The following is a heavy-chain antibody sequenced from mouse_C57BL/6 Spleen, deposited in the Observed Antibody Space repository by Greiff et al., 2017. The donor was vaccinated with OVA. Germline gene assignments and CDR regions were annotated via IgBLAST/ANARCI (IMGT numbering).Heavy chain of an antibody. Sequence: EVKLMESGGGLVKPGGSLKLSCAASGFTFSDYGMHWVRQAPEKGLEWVAYISSGSSTIYYADTVKGRFTISRDNAKNTLFLQMTSLRSEDTAMYYCARGYYGSSWLAYWGQGTLVTVSA. CDR3: ARGYYGSSWLAY. V-gene: IGHV5-17*01. J-gene: IGHJ3*01. D-gene: IGHD1-1*01. CDR2: ISSGSSTI. CDR1: GFTFSDYG.